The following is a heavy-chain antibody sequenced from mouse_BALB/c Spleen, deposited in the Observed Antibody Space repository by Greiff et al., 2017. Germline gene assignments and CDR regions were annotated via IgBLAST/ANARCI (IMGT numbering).Heavy chain of an antibody. CDR2: ISSGGGST. CDR1: GFAFSSYD. CDR3: ASSPPD. J-gene: IGHJ3*01. V-gene: IGHV5-12-1*01. Sequence: VQLKESGGGLVKPGGSLKLSCAASGFAFSSYDMSWVRQTPEKRLEWVAYISSGGGSTYYPDTVKGRFTISRDNAKNTLYLQMSSLKSEDTAMYYCASSPPDWGQGTLVTVSA.